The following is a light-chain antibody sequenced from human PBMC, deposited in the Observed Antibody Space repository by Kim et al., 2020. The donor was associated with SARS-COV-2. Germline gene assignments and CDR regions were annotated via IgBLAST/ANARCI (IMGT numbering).Light chain of an antibody. CDR2: AVS. CDR3: QTYDTVPYT. V-gene: IGKV1-27*01. CDR1: QAIRKY. J-gene: IGKJ2*01. Sequence: DVQMTQSPSSLSASVGDRVTITCRASQAIRKYLAWYQQKPGKIPKLLIHAVSILHSGVPSRFSGSGSGIDFALTIRGLQPEDVGTYYCQTYDTVPYTFGQGTKLEI.